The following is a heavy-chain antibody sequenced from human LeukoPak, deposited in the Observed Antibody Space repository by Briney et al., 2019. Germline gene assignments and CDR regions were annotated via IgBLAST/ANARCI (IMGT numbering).Heavy chain of an antibody. CDR2: ISSSRSYI. V-gene: IGHV3-21*01. D-gene: IGHD4-17*01. CDR1: GFTFSSYS. CDR3: ARGEAPMTTVTNLDY. Sequence: PGGSLRLSCAASGFTFSSYSMNWVRQAPGKGLEWVSSISSSRSYIYYADSVKGRFTISRDNAKNSLYLQMNSLRAEDTAVYYCARGEAPMTTVTNLDYWGQGTLVTVSS. J-gene: IGHJ4*02.